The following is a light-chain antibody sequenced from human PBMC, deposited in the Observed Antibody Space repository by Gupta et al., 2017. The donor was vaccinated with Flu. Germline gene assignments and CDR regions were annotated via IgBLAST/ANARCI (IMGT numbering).Light chain of an antibody. J-gene: IGLJ2*01. Sequence: SSNIGNNYVSWYQQHPGTAPNLLMYDNNKRPSGIPDRCSGSKTGTSATLGITGLQTGDEADYYCGTWDSSLSAGVVFGGGTKLTVL. CDR3: GTWDSSLSAGVV. CDR2: DNN. V-gene: IGLV1-51*01. CDR1: SSNIGNNY.